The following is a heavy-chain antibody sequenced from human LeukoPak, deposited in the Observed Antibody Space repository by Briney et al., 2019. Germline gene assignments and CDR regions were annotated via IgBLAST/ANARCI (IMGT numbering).Heavy chain of an antibody. J-gene: IGHJ3*02. CDR2: IYTSGST. CDR1: GGSISSYY. V-gene: IGHV4-4*07. D-gene: IGHD3-3*01. Sequence: SETLSLTCTVSGGSISSYYWSWIRQPAGKGLEWIGRIYTSGSTNYNPSLKSRVTMSVDTFKNQFSLKLSSVTAADTAVYYCARDQGDITIFGVVTHWAFDIWGQGTMVTVSS. CDR3: ARDQGDITIFGVVTHWAFDI.